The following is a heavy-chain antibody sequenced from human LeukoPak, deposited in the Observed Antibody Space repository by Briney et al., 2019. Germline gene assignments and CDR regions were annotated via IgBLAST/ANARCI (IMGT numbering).Heavy chain of an antibody. CDR3: AKSSPWGYSYGFSCYYFDY. D-gene: IGHD5-18*01. Sequence: PGGSLRLSCAASGFTFSSYAMSWVRQAPGKGLGWVSAISGSGGSTYYADSVKGRFTISRDNSKNTLYLQMNSLRAEDTAVYYCAKSSPWGYSYGFSCYYFDYWGQGTLVTVSS. V-gene: IGHV3-23*01. J-gene: IGHJ4*02. CDR1: GFTFSSYA. CDR2: ISGSGGST.